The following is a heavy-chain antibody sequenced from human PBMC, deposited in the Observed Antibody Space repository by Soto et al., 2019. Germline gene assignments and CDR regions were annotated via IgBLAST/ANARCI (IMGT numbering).Heavy chain of an antibody. J-gene: IGHJ4*02. V-gene: IGHV3-74*01. Sequence: GGSLRLSCAASGFTFSSHWMHWVRQTPGKGLVWVSRISTDGSSASYADSVKGRFTISRDNAKNTLYVQMNSLTAEDTAVYYCTREYTSSRYFDDWGQGALVTVSS. CDR3: TREYTSSRYFDD. CDR1: GFTFSSHW. CDR2: ISTDGSSA. D-gene: IGHD6-13*01.